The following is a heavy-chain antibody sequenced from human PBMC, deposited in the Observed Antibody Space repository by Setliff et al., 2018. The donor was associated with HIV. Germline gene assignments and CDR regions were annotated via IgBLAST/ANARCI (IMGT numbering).Heavy chain of an antibody. CDR2: MNPNSGNT. Sequence: GASVKVSCKASGYTFTSYDINWVRQATGQGLEWMGWMNPNSGNTGYAQKCQGRVTMTRNTSISTAYMEMSSLRSEDTAVYYCARGSSWYWGYYYGMDVWGQGTTVTVSS. CDR3: ARGSSWYWGYYYGMDV. J-gene: IGHJ6*02. CDR1: GYTFTSYD. V-gene: IGHV1-8*02. D-gene: IGHD6-13*01.